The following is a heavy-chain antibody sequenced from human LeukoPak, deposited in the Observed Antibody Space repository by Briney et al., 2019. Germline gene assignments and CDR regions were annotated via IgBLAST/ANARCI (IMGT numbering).Heavy chain of an antibody. CDR1: GFTFSSYA. D-gene: IGHD6-13*01. J-gene: IGHJ4*02. CDR3: AKGDYIAAAGRPFDY. Sequence: PGGSLRLSCAASGFTFSSYAMSCVRQAPGKGLEWVSAISGSGGSTYYADSVKGRFTISRDNSKNTLYLQMNSLRAEDTAVYYCAKGDYIAAAGRPFDYWGQGTLVTVSS. CDR2: ISGSGGST. V-gene: IGHV3-23*01.